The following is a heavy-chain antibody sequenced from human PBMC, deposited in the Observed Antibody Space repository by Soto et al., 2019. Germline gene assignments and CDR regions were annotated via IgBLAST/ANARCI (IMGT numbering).Heavy chain of an antibody. J-gene: IGHJ4*02. CDR2: IFHSGST. Sequence: QMQESGPGLVEPSGTLSLTCDVSGVSISSGSWWSWVRQPPGKGLEWIGEIFHSGSTKYNPSLKSRVTISVYNSKNHFSLRVTSVTAADTAVYYCARDGPDGYNLGYWGQGTLVTVSS. CDR3: ARDGPDGYNLGY. CDR1: GVSISSGSW. V-gene: IGHV4-4*02. D-gene: IGHD5-12*01.